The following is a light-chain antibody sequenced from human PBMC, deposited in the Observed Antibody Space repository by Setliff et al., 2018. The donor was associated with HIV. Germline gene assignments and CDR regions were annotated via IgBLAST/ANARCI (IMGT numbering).Light chain of an antibody. CDR3: GTWDTSLSAWV. V-gene: IGLV1-51*01. Sequence: PGQKVTISCSGSSSNIGNNYVSWYQQLPGTAPKLLIYDNNKRPSGIPDRFSGSKSGTSATLGITGLQTGDEADYYCGTWDTSLSAWVFGGGTKVTVL. J-gene: IGLJ3*02. CDR2: DNN. CDR1: SSNIGNNY.